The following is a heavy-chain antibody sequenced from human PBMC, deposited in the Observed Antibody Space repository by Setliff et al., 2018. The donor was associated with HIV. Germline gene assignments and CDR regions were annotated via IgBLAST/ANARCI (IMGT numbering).Heavy chain of an antibody. D-gene: IGHD3-10*01. CDR3: TRGGRGDSYYYYMDV. J-gene: IGHJ6*03. CDR2: IRSKAYGATA. Sequence: PGGSLRLSCTASGFTFGDYGMSWVRQAPGKGLEWVGFIRSKAYGATAEYAASVKGRFTISRDDSKSIAYLQMNSLKTEDTAFYYCTRGGRGDSYYYYMDVWGKGTTVTVSS. CDR1: GFTFGDYG. V-gene: IGHV3-49*04.